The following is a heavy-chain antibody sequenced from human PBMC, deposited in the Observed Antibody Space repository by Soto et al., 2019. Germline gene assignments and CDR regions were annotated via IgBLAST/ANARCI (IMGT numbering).Heavy chain of an antibody. V-gene: IGHV4-39*01. J-gene: IGHJ3*01. CDR1: GGSISSSSYY. CDR2: IYYSGST. CDR3: AGGFSVGYDILTGVLF. D-gene: IGHD3-9*01. Sequence: SETLSLTCTVSGGSISSSSYYWGWIRQPPGKGLEWIGSIYYSGSTYYNPSLKGRVTISVDTSKNQFSLKLSSVTAADTAVYYCAGGFSVGYDILTGVLFWGQGTMVTVSS.